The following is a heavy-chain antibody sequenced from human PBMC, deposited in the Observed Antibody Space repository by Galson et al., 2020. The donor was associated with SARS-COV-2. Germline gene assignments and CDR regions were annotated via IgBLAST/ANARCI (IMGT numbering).Heavy chain of an antibody. V-gene: IGHV3-21*01. CDR1: GFTFSSYS. J-gene: IGHJ6*03. D-gene: IGHD1-26*01. CDR2: ISSSSSYI. CDR3: ARDLTSRRDQATWGGYYYYMDV. Sequence: GESLKISCAASGFTFSSYSMNWVRQAPGKGLEWVSSISSSSSYIYYADSVKGRFTISRDNAKNSLYLQMNSLRAEDTAVYYCARDLTSRRDQATWGGYYYYMDVWGKGTTVTVSS.